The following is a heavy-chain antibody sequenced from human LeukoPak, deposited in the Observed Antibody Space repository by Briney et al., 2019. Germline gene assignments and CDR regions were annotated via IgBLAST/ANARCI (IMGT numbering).Heavy chain of an antibody. CDR3: ARDPVGANGVFDY. Sequence: GASVKVSCKASGYIFNSYGISWVRQAPGQGLEWMGWISAFNGNTNYAQKFQGRVTMTTGTSTNTAYMELRSLSSDDTAVYFCARDPVGANGVFDYWGQGTLVTVSS. CDR2: ISAFNGNT. J-gene: IGHJ4*02. D-gene: IGHD1-26*01. CDR1: GYIFNSYG. V-gene: IGHV1-18*01.